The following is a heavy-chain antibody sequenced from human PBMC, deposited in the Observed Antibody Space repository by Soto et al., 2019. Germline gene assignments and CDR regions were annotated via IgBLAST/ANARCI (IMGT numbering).Heavy chain of an antibody. V-gene: IGHV1-18*03. CDR1: GYTFSNYA. CDR2: ISSYNSYNGDT. CDR3: ARSELERGEVGYYGMDV. D-gene: IGHD3-16*01. J-gene: IGHJ6*02. Sequence: QVQLVQSGADLKKPGASVQVSCKTSGYTFSNYAINWVRQAPGQGLEWMGWISSYNSYNGDTKYARMLQDRLTMTIDTSTATAYMELRRLRSDDMAVYYCARSELERGEVGYYGMDVWGQGTTVTVSS.